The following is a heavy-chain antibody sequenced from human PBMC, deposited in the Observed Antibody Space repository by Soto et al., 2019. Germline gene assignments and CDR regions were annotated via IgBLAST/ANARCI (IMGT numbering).Heavy chain of an antibody. CDR2: INAGNGNT. CDR3: ARRIVVVTALDY. CDR1: GYTFTSYA. Sequence: QVQLVQSGAEEKKPGASVKVSCKASGYTFTSYAMHWVRQAPGQRLEWMGWINAGNGNTKYSQKFQGRVTITRDTSARPAYMELSSLRSEDTAVYYCARRIVVVTALDYWGQGTLVTVSS. J-gene: IGHJ4*02. V-gene: IGHV1-3*05. D-gene: IGHD2-21*02.